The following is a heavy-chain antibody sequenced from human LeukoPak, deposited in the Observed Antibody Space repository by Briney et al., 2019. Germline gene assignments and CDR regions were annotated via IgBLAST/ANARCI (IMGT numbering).Heavy chain of an antibody. Sequence: PGGSLRLSCAASGFTFSNFWMAWVRQAPGKGLERVANIKQDGSIQYYGDSVKGRFTISRDNARNSLYLQMNSLRAEDTALYYCATSYDSSGCDWGQGTLVTVSS. CDR1: GFTFSNFW. J-gene: IGHJ4*02. D-gene: IGHD3-22*01. CDR3: ATSYDSSGCD. CDR2: IKQDGSIQ. V-gene: IGHV3-7*01.